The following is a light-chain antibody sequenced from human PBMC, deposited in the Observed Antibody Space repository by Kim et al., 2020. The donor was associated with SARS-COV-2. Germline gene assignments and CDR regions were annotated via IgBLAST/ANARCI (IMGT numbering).Light chain of an antibody. CDR3: QQFNNFPIT. Sequence: ASVGDRVTITCRTSQGISSALAWYQQKPGKAPKVLIYDASSLGSGVPSRFSGSGSGTDFTLTISSLQPEDYATYFCQQFNNFPITFGQGTRLEIK. V-gene: IGKV1D-13*01. CDR2: DAS. CDR1: QGISSA. J-gene: IGKJ5*01.